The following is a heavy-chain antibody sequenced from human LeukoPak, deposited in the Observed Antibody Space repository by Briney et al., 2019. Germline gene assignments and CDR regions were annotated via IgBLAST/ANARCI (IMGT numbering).Heavy chain of an antibody. D-gene: IGHD3-3*01. CDR3: ARGGIYDFWSGYPLGGMDV. Sequence: SETLSLTCAVYGGSFSGYYWSWIRQPPGKGLEWIGEINHSGSTNYNPSLKSRVTISVDTSKNQFSLKLSSVTAADTAVYYCARGGIYDFWSGYPLGGMDVWGQGTTVTVSS. CDR1: GGSFSGYY. V-gene: IGHV4-34*01. J-gene: IGHJ6*02. CDR2: INHSGST.